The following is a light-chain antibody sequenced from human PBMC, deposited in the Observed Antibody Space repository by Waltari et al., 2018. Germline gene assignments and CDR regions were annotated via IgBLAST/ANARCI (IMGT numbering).Light chain of an antibody. CDR3: CSYAGSSTFL. CDR2: EVT. J-gene: IGLJ2*01. Sequence: QSALTQPASISGSPGQSITISCAGTISDVGSFNLVSWYQHHPGKAPKIMVYEVTKRPSGVSNRFSGSKSGNTASLTISGLQADDEADYYCCSYAGSSTFLFGGGTKLTVL. CDR1: ISDVGSFNL. V-gene: IGLV2-23*02.